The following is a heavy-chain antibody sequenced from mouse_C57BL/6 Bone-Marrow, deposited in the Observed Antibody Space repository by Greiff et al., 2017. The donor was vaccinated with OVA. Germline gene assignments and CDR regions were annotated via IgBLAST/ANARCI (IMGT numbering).Heavy chain of an antibody. V-gene: IGHV1-54*01. CDR1: GYAFTNYL. J-gene: IGHJ2*01. CDR3: ASGGTAYYSNLYYFDY. CDR2: INPGSGGT. Sequence: QVQLQQSGAELVRPGTSVKVSCKASGYAFTNYLIQWVKQRPGQGLEWIGVINPGSGGTNYNEKFKGKATLTADNSSSTAYMQLSSLTSEDSAVYFCASGGTAYYSNLYYFDYWGQGTTLTVSS. D-gene: IGHD2-5*01.